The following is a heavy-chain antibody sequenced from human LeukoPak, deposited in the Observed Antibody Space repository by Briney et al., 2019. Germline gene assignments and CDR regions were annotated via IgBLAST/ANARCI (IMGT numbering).Heavy chain of an antibody. D-gene: IGHD2-21*02. CDR1: GFTFSSYW. CDR2: IRSKANSYAT. J-gene: IGHJ4*02. Sequence: LAGGSLRLSCAASGFTFSSYWMSWVRQASGKGLEWVGRIRSKANSYATAYAASVKGKFTISRDDSKNTAYLQMNSLKTEDTAMYYCMNIQAGDKYYFDYWGQGTLVTVSS. CDR3: MNIQAGDKYYFDY. V-gene: IGHV3-73*01.